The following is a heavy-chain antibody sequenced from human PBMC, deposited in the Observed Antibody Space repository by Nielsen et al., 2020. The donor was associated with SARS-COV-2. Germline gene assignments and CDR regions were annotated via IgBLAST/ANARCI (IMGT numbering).Heavy chain of an antibody. V-gene: IGHV1-18*01. J-gene: IGHJ4*02. D-gene: IGHD6-19*01. CDR3: ARWRTYGNGWDF. Sequence: VSVKVSCKASGYTFSNFGLSWVRQAPGRGLEWIGWISGFNGNTNYLQKFKGRVTMTTHSSTGTVYMELRSLRADDTAIYYCARWRTYGNGWDFWGQGTLVTVSS. CDR2: ISGFNGNT. CDR1: GYTFSNFG.